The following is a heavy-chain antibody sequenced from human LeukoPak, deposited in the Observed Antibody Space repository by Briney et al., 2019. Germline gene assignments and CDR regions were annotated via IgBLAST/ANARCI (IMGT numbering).Heavy chain of an antibody. CDR1: GGTFSSYA. CDR2: IIPIFGTA. V-gene: IGHV1-69*05. D-gene: IGHD3-22*01. Sequence: ASVKVSCKASGGTFSSYAISWVRQAPGQGLEWMGGIIPIFGTANYAQKFQGRVTITTDESTSTAYMELSSLRSEDTAVYYCARAYYDSSGYPYYYYYMGVWGKGTTVTVSS. J-gene: IGHJ6*03. CDR3: ARAYYDSSGYPYYYYYMGV.